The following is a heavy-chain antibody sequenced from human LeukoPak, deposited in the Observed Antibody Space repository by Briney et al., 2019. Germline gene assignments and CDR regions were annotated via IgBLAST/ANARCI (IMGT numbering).Heavy chain of an antibody. V-gene: IGHV3-21*04. CDR2: ISSSSSYI. CDR1: GFTFSSYS. Sequence: GGSLRLSCAASGFTFSSYSMNWVRQAPGKGLEWVSSISSSSSYIYYADSVRGRFTISRDNSKNTLYLQMNSLRDEDTAVYYCAKASVGGSAYDIWGQGTMVTVSS. D-gene: IGHD1-26*01. J-gene: IGHJ3*02. CDR3: AKASVGGSAYDI.